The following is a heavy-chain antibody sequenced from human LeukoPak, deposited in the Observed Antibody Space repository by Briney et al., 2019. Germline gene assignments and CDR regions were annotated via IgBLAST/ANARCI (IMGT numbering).Heavy chain of an antibody. D-gene: IGHD3-9*01. Sequence: PGGSLRLSCAASGFTFSSYAMGWVRQAPGKGLEWVSGISGSGGSSHYADSVKGRFTISRDNSKNTLYLQMNSLRAEDTAVYYCAKAPYYDILTGYSYFDYWGQGTLVTVSS. CDR2: ISGSGGSS. V-gene: IGHV3-23*01. CDR1: GFTFSSYA. CDR3: AKAPYYDILTGYSYFDY. J-gene: IGHJ4*02.